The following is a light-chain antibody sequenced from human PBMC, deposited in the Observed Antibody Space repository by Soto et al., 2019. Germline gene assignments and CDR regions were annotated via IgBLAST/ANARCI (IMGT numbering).Light chain of an antibody. J-gene: IGKJ4*01. V-gene: IGKV3-20*01. Sequence: EIVLTQSPGTLSLSPGERAVLSCRASQSIRNTYLAWYQQKPGQAPRLLIYGASSRATGIPDRFSGSGSGTDFTLTISRLEPEDFAVYYCQQYGSSPLTFGGGTKVDIK. CDR2: GAS. CDR3: QQYGSSPLT. CDR1: QSIRNTY.